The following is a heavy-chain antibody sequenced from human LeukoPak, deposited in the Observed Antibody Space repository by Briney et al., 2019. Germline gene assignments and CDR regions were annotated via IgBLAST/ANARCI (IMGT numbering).Heavy chain of an antibody. CDR1: GYTFSSYS. D-gene: IGHD3-22*01. V-gene: IGHV3-21*01. CDR3: VRLRRNSDTSGFYYYYDF. CDR2: ISVRSNYI. J-gene: IGHJ4*02. Sequence: PGGSLRLSCLASGYTFSSYSINWVRQAPGKGLEWVSSISVRSNYIHYADSVRGRFRISRDDARDSLYLQMNSLRAEDTAVYYCVRLRRNSDTSGFYYYYDFWGQGTLVTVSS.